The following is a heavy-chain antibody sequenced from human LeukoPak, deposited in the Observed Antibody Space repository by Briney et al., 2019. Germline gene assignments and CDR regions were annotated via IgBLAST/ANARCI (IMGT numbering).Heavy chain of an antibody. CDR2: INPNSGGT. D-gene: IGHD5-18*01. J-gene: IGHJ4*02. V-gene: IGHV1-2*02. Sequence: GASVKVSCKASGYTFTGYFMHWVRQAPGQGLEWMGWINPNSGGTNYAQKFQGRVTMTRDTSISTAYMELSRLRSDDTAVYYCARELGYSYGYGCWGQGTLVTVSS. CDR3: ARELGYSYGYGC. CDR1: GYTFTGYF.